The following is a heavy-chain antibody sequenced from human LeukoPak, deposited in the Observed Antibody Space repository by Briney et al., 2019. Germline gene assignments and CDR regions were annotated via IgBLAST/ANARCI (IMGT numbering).Heavy chain of an antibody. CDR3: AREFGSGGDFWSGYYRSSFAFDI. CDR2: IIPIFGTA. D-gene: IGHD3-3*01. J-gene: IGHJ3*02. Sequence: KVSCKASGGTFCSYAISWVRQAPGQGLEWMGRIIPIFGTANYAQKFQGRVTITTDESTSTAYMELSSLRSEDTAVYYCAREFGSGGDFWSGYYRSSFAFDIWGQGTMVTVSS. CDR1: GGTFCSYA. V-gene: IGHV1-69*05.